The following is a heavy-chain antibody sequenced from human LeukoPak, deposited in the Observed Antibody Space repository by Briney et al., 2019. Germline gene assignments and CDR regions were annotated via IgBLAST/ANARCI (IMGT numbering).Heavy chain of an antibody. J-gene: IGHJ4*02. CDR1: GFIFSAYW. Sequence: GGSLRLSCAASGFIFSAYWMSWVRQAPGKGLEWVVNIKPDGSKKYYVDSAKGRFTIPRDNAKNSVYLQMNSLRAEDTAMYYCARTTTVTTPFDLWGQGTLVTVSS. V-gene: IGHV3-7*04. CDR3: ARTTTVTTPFDL. CDR2: IKPDGSKK. D-gene: IGHD4-17*01.